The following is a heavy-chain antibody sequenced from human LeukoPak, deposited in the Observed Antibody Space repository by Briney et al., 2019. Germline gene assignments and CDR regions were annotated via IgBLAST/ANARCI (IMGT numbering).Heavy chain of an antibody. CDR1: GFTVSSNY. J-gene: IGHJ5*02. D-gene: IGHD2-21*01. Sequence: GGSLRLSCAASGFTVSSNYMTWVRQAPGKGLEWVSVIYKSAITYYADTVRGRFTISRDNSKNTLYLQMNSLTAEDTAVHYCVRAYHPGGWFDPWGQGTLVTVSS. V-gene: IGHV3-53*01. CDR2: IYKSAIT. CDR3: VRAYHPGGWFDP.